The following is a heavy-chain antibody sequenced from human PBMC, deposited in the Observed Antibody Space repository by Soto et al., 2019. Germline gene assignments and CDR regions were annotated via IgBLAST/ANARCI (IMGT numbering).Heavy chain of an antibody. CDR1: GFSLSTSGVG. J-gene: IGHJ6*02. CDR2: IYWDDDK. Sequence: QITLKESGPTLVKPTQTLTLTCTLSGFSLSTSGVGVGWIRQTPEKALEWLALIYWDDDKRYSPSLKSRLTITKDTSKNQVVLTMTNMDPVDTATYYWARYFYESSDYSPGDYGMDVWGQGTTVTVSS. V-gene: IGHV2-5*02. CDR3: ARYFYESSDYSPGDYGMDV. D-gene: IGHD3-22*01.